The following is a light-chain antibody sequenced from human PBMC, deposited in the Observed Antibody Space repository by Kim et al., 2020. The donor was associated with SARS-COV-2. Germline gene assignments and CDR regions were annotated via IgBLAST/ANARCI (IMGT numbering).Light chain of an antibody. J-gene: IGKJ1*01. CDR2: GAS. Sequence: EIVLTQSPGTLSLSPGESATLSCRASQSVSSNNLAWYQQKPGQPPRLLIYGASNRATGIPDRFSRSGSGTDFTLTISGLGPEDLAVYYCQQYGTPLRTFGQGTKVEI. CDR3: QQYGTPLRT. CDR1: QSVSSNN. V-gene: IGKV3-20*01.